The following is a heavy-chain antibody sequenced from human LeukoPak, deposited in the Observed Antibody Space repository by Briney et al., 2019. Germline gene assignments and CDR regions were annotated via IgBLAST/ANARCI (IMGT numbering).Heavy chain of an antibody. D-gene: IGHD2/OR15-2a*01. CDR1: GFTFSSYS. J-gene: IGHJ4*02. Sequence: PGGSLRLSCAASGFTFSSYSMNWVRQAPGKGLEWVAYISSSSNTVYYADSVKGRFTISRDYAKNSLYLQMNSLRVEDTAVYFCARHYLGNYYFDFWGQGTLVTVSS. V-gene: IGHV3-48*04. CDR2: ISSSSNTV. CDR3: ARHYLGNYYFDF.